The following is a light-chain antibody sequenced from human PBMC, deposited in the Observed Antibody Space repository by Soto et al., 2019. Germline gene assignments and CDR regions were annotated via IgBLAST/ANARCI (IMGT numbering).Light chain of an antibody. V-gene: IGLV2-14*01. CDR1: SSDVGGYNY. J-gene: IGLJ1*01. Sequence: QSVLTQPASVSGSPGQSITISCTGTSSDVGGYNYVSWYQQHPGKAPKFMIYDVSNRPSGVSNRFSGSKSGNTASLTISGLQAEDEADYYSCSYTTSNTRQIVFGTGTRSPS. CDR3: CSYTTSNTRQIV. CDR2: DVS.